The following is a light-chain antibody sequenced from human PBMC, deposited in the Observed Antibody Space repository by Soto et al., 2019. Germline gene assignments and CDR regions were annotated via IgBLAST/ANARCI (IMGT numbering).Light chain of an antibody. CDR2: AVS. J-gene: IGKJ1*01. CDR3: QEYNKWPLT. Sequence: EIMMTQSPGTLSASPGERATLSCRASQSVSSNLAWYQQKPGQAPRLLIYAVSTRATGIPARFSGSGSGTEFTLTISSLQSEDFAFYYCQEYNKWPLTFGQGTKVEIQ. V-gene: IGKV3-15*01. CDR1: QSVSSN.